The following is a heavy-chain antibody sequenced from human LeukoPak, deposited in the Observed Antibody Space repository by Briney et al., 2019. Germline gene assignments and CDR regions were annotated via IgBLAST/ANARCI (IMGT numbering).Heavy chain of an antibody. Sequence: ASVKVSCKASGYTFTGYYMHWVRQAPGQGLEWMGWINPNSGGTNYAQKLQGRVTMTTDTSTSTAYMELRSLRSDDTAVYYCATHIAVAANDAFDIWGQGTMVTVSS. D-gene: IGHD6-19*01. V-gene: IGHV1-2*02. CDR3: ATHIAVAANDAFDI. CDR2: INPNSGGT. J-gene: IGHJ3*02. CDR1: GYTFTGYY.